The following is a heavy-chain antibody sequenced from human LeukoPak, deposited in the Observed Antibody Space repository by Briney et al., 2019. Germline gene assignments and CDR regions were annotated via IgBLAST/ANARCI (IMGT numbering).Heavy chain of an antibody. V-gene: IGHV3-23*01. CDR1: GLTFSSYA. J-gene: IGHJ3*02. Sequence: GGSLRLSCAASGLTFSSYAMSWVRQAPGKGLEWVSAISGDGSGTYYTDSVEGRFTISRHNSKNTLFLQMNSLRVEDTAVYYCAKGGISSVYHAFDIWGQGTMVTVSS. CDR3: AKGGISSVYHAFDI. CDR2: ISGDGSGT. D-gene: IGHD1-14*01.